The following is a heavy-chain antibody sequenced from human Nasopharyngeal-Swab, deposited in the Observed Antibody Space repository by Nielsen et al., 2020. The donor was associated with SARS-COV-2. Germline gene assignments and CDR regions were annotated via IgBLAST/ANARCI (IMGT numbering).Heavy chain of an antibody. CDR3: VRGSYGHYDC. CDR1: GFTFSSYT. V-gene: IGHV3-21*06. J-gene: IGHJ4*02. Sequence: GGSLRLSCAASGFTFSSYTMNWVRQAPGKGLEWVASISPTSDYIYYAESVKGRFTISRDNAKNSLFLQMNSLRAEETAMYYCVRGSYGHYDCWGQGALITASS. CDR2: ISPTSDYI. D-gene: IGHD4-17*01.